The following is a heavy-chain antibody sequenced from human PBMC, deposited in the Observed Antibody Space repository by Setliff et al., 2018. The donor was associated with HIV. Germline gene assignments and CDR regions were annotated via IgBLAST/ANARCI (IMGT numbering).Heavy chain of an antibody. Sequence: SETLSLTCTVSGGSISSYYWSWIRQPPGKGLEWIGYIYYSGSTNYNPSLKSRVTISVDTSKNQFSLKLSSVTAADTAVYYCATLYYYGPGSYYPEYYYMDVWGKGTTVTVSS. V-gene: IGHV4-59*01. D-gene: IGHD3-10*01. CDR1: GGSISSYY. CDR2: IYYSGST. J-gene: IGHJ6*03. CDR3: ATLYYYGPGSYYPEYYYMDV.